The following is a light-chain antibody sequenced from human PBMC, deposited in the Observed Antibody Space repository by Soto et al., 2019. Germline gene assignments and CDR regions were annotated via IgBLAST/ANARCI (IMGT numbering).Light chain of an antibody. CDR1: QGVSTY. CDR3: QHYNNLRYT. J-gene: IGKJ2*01. V-gene: IGKV1-9*01. CDR2: GAS. Sequence: DIQLTQSPSFLSASVGDRVTMTCRASQGVSTYLAWYQQKPGKAPKLLIYGASTLQSGVPSRFSGSGSGTEFALAISSLQPEDFATYHCQHYNNLRYTFGQGTKLEIK.